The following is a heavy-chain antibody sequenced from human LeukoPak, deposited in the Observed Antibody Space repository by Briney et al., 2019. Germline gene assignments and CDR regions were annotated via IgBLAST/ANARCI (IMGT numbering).Heavy chain of an antibody. J-gene: IGHJ4*02. D-gene: IGHD6-19*01. CDR3: ARDMAVAGSYNFVGSDY. Sequence: GASVKVSCKASGGTFSSYAISWVRQAPGQGLEWMGGIIPIFGTANYAQKFQGRVTITADESTSTAYMELSSLRSEDTAVYYCARDMAVAGSYNFVGSDYWGQGTLVTVSS. V-gene: IGHV1-69*13. CDR1: GGTFSSYA. CDR2: IIPIFGTA.